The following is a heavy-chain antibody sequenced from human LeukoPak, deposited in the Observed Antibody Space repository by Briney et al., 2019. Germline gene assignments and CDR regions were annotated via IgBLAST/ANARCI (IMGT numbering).Heavy chain of an antibody. CDR3: ARGSYVGPTSGYFDY. D-gene: IGHD1-26*01. CDR2: IYYSGST. CDR1: GGSISSGGYN. J-gene: IGHJ4*02. Sequence: PSETLSLTCTVSGGSISSGGYNWSWIRQQPGKGLECIGYIYYSGSTYYNPSLKSRVTISVDTSKNQFSLKLSSVTAADTAVYYCARGSYVGPTSGYFDYWGQGTLVTVSS. V-gene: IGHV4-31*03.